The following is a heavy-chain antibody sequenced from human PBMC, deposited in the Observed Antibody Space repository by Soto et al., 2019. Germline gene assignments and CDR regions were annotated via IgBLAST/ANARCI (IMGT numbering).Heavy chain of an antibody. CDR2: ISGSGGST. J-gene: IGHJ4*02. V-gene: IGHV3-23*01. CDR1: GFTFSSYA. Sequence: PGGSLRLSCAASGFTFSSYAMSWVRQAPGKGLEWVSAISGSGGSTYYADSVKGRFTISRDNSKNTLYLQMNSLRAEDTAVYYCAKAGSMILVHWVGLYYFDYWGQGSLVTVSS. D-gene: IGHD3-22*01. CDR3: AKAGSMILVHWVGLYYFDY.